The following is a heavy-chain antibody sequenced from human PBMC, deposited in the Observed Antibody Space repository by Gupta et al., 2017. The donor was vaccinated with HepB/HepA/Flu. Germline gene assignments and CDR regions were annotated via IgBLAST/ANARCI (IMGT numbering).Heavy chain of an antibody. CDR3: AKDHSYGSFYYYYGMDV. CDR1: GFTFSSYA. J-gene: IGHJ6*02. CDR2: ISGSGGST. Sequence: EVQLLESVGGLVQPGGSLRLSCAASGFTFSSYAMSWVRPGPGKGLEWVSAISGSGGSTYYADSVKGRFTISRDNSKNTLYLQMNSLRAEDTAVYYCAKDHSYGSFYYYYGMDVWGQGTTVTVSS. V-gene: IGHV3-23*01. D-gene: IGHD5-18*01.